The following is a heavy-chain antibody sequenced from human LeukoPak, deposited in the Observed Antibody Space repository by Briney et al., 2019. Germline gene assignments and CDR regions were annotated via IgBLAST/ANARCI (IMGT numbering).Heavy chain of an antibody. V-gene: IGHV4-39*01. CDR1: GGSISSSGYY. CDR3: ARWYYYDSSSYEEGDY. Sequence: SETLSLTCTVSGGSISSSGYYWGWIRQPPGKGLEWFWCIYHSGRTYYNPSLKSRGTISVDKSKNQFSLKLSSVPAADTAVYYCARWYYYDSSSYEEGDYWGQGTLVTVSS. CDR2: IYHSGRT. J-gene: IGHJ4*02. D-gene: IGHD3-22*01.